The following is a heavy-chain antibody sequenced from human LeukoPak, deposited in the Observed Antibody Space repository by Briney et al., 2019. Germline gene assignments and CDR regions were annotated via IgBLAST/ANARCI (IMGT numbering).Heavy chain of an antibody. J-gene: IGHJ6*02. CDR2: VNHSGST. Sequence: SETLSLTCTVSGGFISNYYWSWIRQPPGKGLEWIGEVNHSGSTNYNPSLKSRVTISVDTSKNQFSLKLSSVTAADTAVYYCAESTDYYYYGMDVWGQGTTVTVSS. CDR1: GGFISNYY. CDR3: AESTDYYYYGMDV. V-gene: IGHV4-34*01. D-gene: IGHD2-2*01.